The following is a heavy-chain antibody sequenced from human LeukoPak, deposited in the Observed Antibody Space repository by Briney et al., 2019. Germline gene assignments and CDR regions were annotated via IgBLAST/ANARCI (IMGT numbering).Heavy chain of an antibody. D-gene: IGHD3-22*01. J-gene: IGHJ4*02. CDR1: GFTFSSYW. V-gene: IGHV3-7*01. CDR3: AREWVYYYDSSGYCLDY. CDR2: IKQDGSEK. Sequence: GGSLRLSCAASGFTFSSYWMSWVRQAPGKGLEWVANIKQDGSEKYYVDSVKGRFTISRDNAKNSLYLQMNSLRAEDTAVYYCAREWVYYYDSSGYCLDYCGQGTLVTVSS.